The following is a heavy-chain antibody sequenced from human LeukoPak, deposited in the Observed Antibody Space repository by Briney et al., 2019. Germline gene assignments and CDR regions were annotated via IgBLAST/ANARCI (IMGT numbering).Heavy chain of an antibody. J-gene: IGHJ4*02. Sequence: PSETLSLTCAVYGGSFSGYYWSWIRQPPGKGLEWIGEINHSGSTNYNPSLKSRVTISVDTSKNQFSLKLSSVTAADTAVYYCARGPVEYYGSGSLDYWGQGTLVTVSS. V-gene: IGHV4-34*01. CDR2: INHSGST. CDR3: ARGPVEYYGSGSLDY. D-gene: IGHD3-10*01. CDR1: GGSFSGYY.